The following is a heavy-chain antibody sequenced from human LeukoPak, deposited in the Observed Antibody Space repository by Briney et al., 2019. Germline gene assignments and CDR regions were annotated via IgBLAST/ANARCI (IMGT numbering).Heavy chain of an antibody. Sequence: SETLSLTCTVSGGSISSYYWRWLRQPPGKGLEWVGNIYYSGSTNYNPSLKSRVTISVDTSKNQFSLKLSSVTAADTAVYYCARSGINSGWYNRDAFDIWGQGTMVTVSS. CDR2: IYYSGST. CDR3: ARSGINSGWYNRDAFDI. D-gene: IGHD6-19*01. J-gene: IGHJ3*02. V-gene: IGHV4-59*01. CDR1: GGSISSYY.